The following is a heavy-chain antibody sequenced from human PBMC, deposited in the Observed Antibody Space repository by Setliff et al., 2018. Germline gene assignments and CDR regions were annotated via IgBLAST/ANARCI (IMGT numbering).Heavy chain of an antibody. D-gene: IGHD2-2*01. J-gene: IGHJ5*02. CDR3: AKSWVVPAAITFSGFDP. Sequence: GGSLRLSCAASGFTFNNFAMHWVRQAPGKGLEWVSAISGSGDATYYADSVKGRFTISRDNSKNTLSLQMNSLRAEDTAVYYCAKSWVVPAAITFSGFDPWGQGTLVTVSS. CDR1: GFTFNNFA. V-gene: IGHV3-23*01. CDR2: ISGSGDAT.